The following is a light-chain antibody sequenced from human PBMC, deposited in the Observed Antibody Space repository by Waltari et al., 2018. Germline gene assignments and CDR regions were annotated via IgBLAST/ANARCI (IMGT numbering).Light chain of an antibody. Sequence: EIVMTQTPLSSPVTLGQPASISCRSSQSLEHSDGNTYLSWLQQRPGQPPRLLIYKISNRLSVVPDRFRWSGAGTDFTLKISRVEAEDVGVYYCMQATQFPVTFGQGSRLDIK. J-gene: IGKJ5*01. CDR1: QSLEHSDGNTY. CDR2: KIS. V-gene: IGKV2-24*01. CDR3: MQATQFPVT.